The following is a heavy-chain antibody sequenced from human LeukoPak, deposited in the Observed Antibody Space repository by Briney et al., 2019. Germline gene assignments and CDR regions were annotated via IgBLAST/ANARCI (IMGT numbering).Heavy chain of an antibody. D-gene: IGHD6-19*01. CDR2: IYNSGTIYYSGST. CDR1: GGSMSSNY. CDR3: ARDSGWLFDY. Sequence: SETLSLTCTVSGGSMSSNYWSWIRQPPGKGLEWIGYIYNSGTIYYSGSTNYNPSLLSRVTISVDTSKNQFSLKLRSVTAADTAVYYCARDSGWLFDYWGQGTLVTVSS. V-gene: IGHV4-59*12. J-gene: IGHJ4*02.